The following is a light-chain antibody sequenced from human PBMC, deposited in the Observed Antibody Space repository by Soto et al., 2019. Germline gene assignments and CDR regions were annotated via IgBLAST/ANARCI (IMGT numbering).Light chain of an antibody. J-gene: IGLJ1*01. CDR2: EVS. Sequence: QSALTQPASVSGSPGQSITISCTGTSSDVGGYNYVSWYQQHPGKAPKLMIYEVSNRPSGVSNRFSGSKSGNTASLTISGLQAEDEADYYCSSYTSSSPRYVLGTGTKLTVL. CDR3: SSYTSSSPRYV. V-gene: IGLV2-14*01. CDR1: SSDVGGYNY.